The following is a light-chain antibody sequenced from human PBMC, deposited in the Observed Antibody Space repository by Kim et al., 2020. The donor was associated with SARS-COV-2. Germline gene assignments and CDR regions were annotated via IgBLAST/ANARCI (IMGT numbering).Light chain of an antibody. J-gene: IGKJ4*01. CDR3: QQRGNWPPALT. CDR1: HSVDIN. V-gene: IGKV3-11*01. CDR2: DAS. Sequence: PGEGVTRSCRASHSVDINLAWYQQTPGQAPRLLIYDASIRATGIPDRFSGSGSGTDFTLTIGSLEPRDFAIYYCQQRGNWPPALTFGGGTKVDIK.